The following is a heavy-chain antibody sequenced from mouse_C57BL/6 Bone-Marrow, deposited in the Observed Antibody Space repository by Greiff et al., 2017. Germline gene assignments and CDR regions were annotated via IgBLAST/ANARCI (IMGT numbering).Heavy chain of an antibody. J-gene: IGHJ2*01. Sequence: VQLQQPGAELVKPGASVKVSCKASGYTFTSYWMHWVKQRPGHGLEWIGRIHPSDSDTNYNQKFKGKATLTVDKSSSTAYMQLGSLTSEDSAVYYCAICYGSSYDYFDYWGQGTTLTVSA. CDR1: GYTFTSYW. D-gene: IGHD1-1*01. V-gene: IGHV1-74*01. CDR2: IHPSDSDT. CDR3: AICYGSSYDYFDY.